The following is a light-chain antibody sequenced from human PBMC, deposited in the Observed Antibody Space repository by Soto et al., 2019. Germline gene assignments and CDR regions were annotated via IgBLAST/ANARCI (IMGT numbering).Light chain of an antibody. CDR3: GTWDSSLSAVI. V-gene: IGLV1-51*01. CDR2: DNT. CDR1: SSSIGDNF. J-gene: IGLJ2*01. Sequence: QSVLTQPPSVSAAPGQKVTISCSGTSSSIGDNFVSWYQHLPGTAPNLLIYDNTERPSGIPDRFSGSKSGTSATLGITGPQTGDEADYYCGTWDSSLSAVIFGGGTKVTVL.